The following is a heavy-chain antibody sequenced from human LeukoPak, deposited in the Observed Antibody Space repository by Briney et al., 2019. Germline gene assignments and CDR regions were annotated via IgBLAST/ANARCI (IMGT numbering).Heavy chain of an antibody. CDR3: ARGEAVPAA. V-gene: IGHV3-7*03. J-gene: IGHJ4*02. CDR1: GFTFSNYW. D-gene: IGHD2-2*01. CDR2: IKQDASDE. Sequence: GGSLRLSCAASGFTFSNYWMTWVRQAPGKGLEWVANIKQDASDEYYVDSVKGRFTISRDNAENSLYLQMNSLRVEDTAVYFCARGEAVPAAWGQGTLVTVSS.